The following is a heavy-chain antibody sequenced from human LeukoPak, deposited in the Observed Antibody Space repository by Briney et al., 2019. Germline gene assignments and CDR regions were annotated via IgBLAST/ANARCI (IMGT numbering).Heavy chain of an antibody. Sequence: HPGGSLRLSCAASGFTFSNYAMHWVRQAPGKGPEYVSAINSNGGSTYYANSVKGRFTISRDNSKNTLYLQMGSLRAEDMAVYYCARVYGSERSYWRYFDYWGRGTLVTVSS. CDR2: INSNGGST. J-gene: IGHJ4*02. CDR3: ARVYGSERSYWRYFDY. D-gene: IGHD1-26*01. V-gene: IGHV3-64*01. CDR1: GFTFSNYA.